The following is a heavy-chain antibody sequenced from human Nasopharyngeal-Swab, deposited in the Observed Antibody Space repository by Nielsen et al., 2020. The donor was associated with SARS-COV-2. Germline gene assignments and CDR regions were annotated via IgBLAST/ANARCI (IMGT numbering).Heavy chain of an antibody. J-gene: IGHJ4*02. V-gene: IGHV3-43*02. CDR3: AKDIGIVGASPFDY. CDR1: GFTFDATA. Sequence: GGSLRPSCEASGFTFDATAMHWVRQAPGKGLEWVSLINGDGSTTYYADSMKGRFTISRDNSKNSLYLQMNSLRTEDTALYYCAKDIGIVGASPFDYWGQGALVTVSS. CDR2: INGDGSTT. D-gene: IGHD1-26*01.